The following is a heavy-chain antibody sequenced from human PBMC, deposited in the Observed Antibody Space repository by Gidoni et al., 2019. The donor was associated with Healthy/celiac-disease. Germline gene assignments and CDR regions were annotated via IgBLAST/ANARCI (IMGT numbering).Heavy chain of an antibody. CDR2: IRSKAYGGTT. V-gene: IGHV3-49*05. D-gene: IGHD2-15*01. Sequence: EVQLVESGGGLVKPGRSLSLSCTASGFTFGDYAMSWFRQAPGKGLEWVGFIRSKAYGGTTEYAASVKGRFTISRDDSKSIAYLQMNSLKTEDTAVYYCTRAIVVVVAATQYYYYGMDVWGQGTTVTVSS. J-gene: IGHJ6*02. CDR1: GFTFGDYA. CDR3: TRAIVVVVAATQYYYYGMDV.